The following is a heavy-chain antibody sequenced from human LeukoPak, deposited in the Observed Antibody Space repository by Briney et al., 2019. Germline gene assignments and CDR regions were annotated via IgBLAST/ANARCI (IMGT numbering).Heavy chain of an antibody. CDR2: IYPGDSDT. D-gene: IGHD3-22*01. Sequence: GESLKISCKGSGYSFTSYWSGWVRQMPGKGLEWMGIIYPGDSDTRYSPSFQGQVTISADKSISTAYLQWSSLKASDTAMYYCARGVIVRDDAFDIWGQGTMVTVSS. CDR1: GYSFTSYW. J-gene: IGHJ3*02. CDR3: ARGVIVRDDAFDI. V-gene: IGHV5-51*01.